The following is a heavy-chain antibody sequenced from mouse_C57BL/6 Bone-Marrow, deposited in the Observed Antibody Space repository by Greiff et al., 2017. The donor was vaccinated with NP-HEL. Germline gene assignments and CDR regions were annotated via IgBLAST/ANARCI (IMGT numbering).Heavy chain of an antibody. V-gene: IGHV2-5*01. J-gene: IGHJ1*03. CDR2: IWRGGST. D-gene: IGHD1-1*01. CDR1: GFSLTSYG. Sequence: QVQLQQSGPGLVQPSQSLSITCTVSGFSLTSYGVHWVRQSPGKGLEWLGVIWRGGSTDYNAAFMSRLSITKDNSKSQVFFKMNSLQADDTAIYYCAKEDYGSSPRYFDVWGTGTTVTVSS. CDR3: AKEDYGSSPRYFDV.